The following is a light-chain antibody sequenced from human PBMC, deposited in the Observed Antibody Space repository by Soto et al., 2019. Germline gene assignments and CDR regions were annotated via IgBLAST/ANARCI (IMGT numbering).Light chain of an antibody. CDR1: SSDVGGYDY. CDR3: SSYSISTAYL. V-gene: IGLV2-14*01. Sequence: ALTQPASVSGSPGQSITISCTGTSSDVGGYDYVSWYQLHPGKAPKLMVFEVNNRPSGVSYRFSGSKSGNTASLTISGLQAEDEADYFCSSYSISTAYLFGTGTKVTV. J-gene: IGLJ1*01. CDR2: EVN.